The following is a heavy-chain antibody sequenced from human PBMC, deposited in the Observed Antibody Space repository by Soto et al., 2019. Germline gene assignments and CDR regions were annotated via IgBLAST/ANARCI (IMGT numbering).Heavy chain of an antibody. D-gene: IGHD6-19*01. Sequence: QVHLEQSGAEVKQPGTSVKVSCKASGGSFSTNEIDWVRQAPGQGLEWMGRIFPNVGTADYAQKFQGRLTIIADESTATVFMELSRLSSADTAVYFCARARYSSRWGTFDSWGQGTQVDVSS. J-gene: IGHJ4*02. CDR1: GGSFSTNE. CDR3: ARARYSSRWGTFDS. CDR2: IFPNVGTA. V-gene: IGHV1-69*01.